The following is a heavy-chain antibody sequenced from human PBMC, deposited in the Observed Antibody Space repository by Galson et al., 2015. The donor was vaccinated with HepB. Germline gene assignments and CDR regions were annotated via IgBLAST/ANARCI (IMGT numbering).Heavy chain of an antibody. CDR3: ARVTSIYDFSSSAYSYYYYVWTS. CDR2: INTNTGTP. V-gene: IGHV7-4-1*02. Sequence: SVKVSCKASGYTFTNYVMNWVRQAPGQGLEWMGGINTNTGTPTYAQGFTGRFVFSLDTSVRTAYLQISSLKSEDTAVYYCARVTSIYDFSSSAYSYYYYVWTSGAKGPRSPSP. CDR1: GYTFTNYV. J-gene: IGHJ6*02. D-gene: IGHD2-2*01.